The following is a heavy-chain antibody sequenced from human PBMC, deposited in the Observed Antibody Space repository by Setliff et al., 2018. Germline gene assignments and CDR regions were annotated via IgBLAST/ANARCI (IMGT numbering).Heavy chain of an antibody. CDR1: GGSFSGYY. V-gene: IGHV4-34*01. CDR3: ATGDFYYYMVV. J-gene: IGHJ6*03. CDR2: IYYSGST. Sequence: PSETLSLTCAVYGGSFSGYYWSWIRQPPGKGLEWIGSIYYSGSTYYNPSLKSRVTISVDTSKNQFSLKLSSVTAADTAVYFCATGDFYYYMVVWGKGTTVTVSS.